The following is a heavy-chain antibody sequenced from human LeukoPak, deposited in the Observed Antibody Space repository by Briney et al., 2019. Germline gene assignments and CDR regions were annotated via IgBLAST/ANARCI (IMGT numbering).Heavy chain of an antibody. J-gene: IGHJ4*02. D-gene: IGHD7-27*01. V-gene: IGHV4-4*07. CDR3: ARAGPRLGTYYFDY. Sequence: PSETLSLTCTVSGGSISGYYWSWIRQPAGRGLEWIGRIFSSETTNYNPSLKSRVTMSVDTSKNQFSLKLTSVTAADTAVYYCARAGPRLGTYYFDYWGQGTLVTVSS. CDR2: IFSSETT. CDR1: GGSISGYY.